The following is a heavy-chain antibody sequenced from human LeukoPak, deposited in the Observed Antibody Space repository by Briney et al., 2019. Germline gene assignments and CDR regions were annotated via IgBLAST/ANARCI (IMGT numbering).Heavy chain of an antibody. Sequence: GGSLRLSCAASGFTFSNYGMHWVRRAPGKGLEWISAISGSGGATHYADSVKGRFTISRDNFNNALYLQLNSLRAEDTAVYYCAKWRDSSGWYVFFDYWGQGTLVTVSS. J-gene: IGHJ4*02. CDR2: ISGSGGAT. V-gene: IGHV3-23*01. D-gene: IGHD6-19*01. CDR1: GFTFSNYG. CDR3: AKWRDSSGWYVFFDY.